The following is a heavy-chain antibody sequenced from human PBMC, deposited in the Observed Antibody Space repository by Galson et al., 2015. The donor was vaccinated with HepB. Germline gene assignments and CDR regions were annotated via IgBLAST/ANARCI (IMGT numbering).Heavy chain of an antibody. J-gene: IGHJ6*02. CDR3: ARDLDRNWGISYGMDV. Sequence: SLRLSCAASGFIFSSYAMHWVRQAPGKGLEWVAVISYDGSNTYYADSVKGRFTISRDNSKNTLYLQMNSLRAEDTAVYFCARDLDRNWGISYGMDVWGQGTTVTVSS. D-gene: IGHD7-27*01. CDR1: GFIFSSYA. CDR2: ISYDGSNT. V-gene: IGHV3-30*04.